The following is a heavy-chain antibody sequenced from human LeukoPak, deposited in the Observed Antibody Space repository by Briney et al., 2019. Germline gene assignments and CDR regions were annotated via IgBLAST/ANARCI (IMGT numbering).Heavy chain of an antibody. Sequence: GGSLRLSCAASGFTVSNYWMSWVRQAPGKGLEWVANIKQDGSDEYYVDSVKGRFTISRDNAKNLVYLQMNSLRAEDTAVYYCARFRRYDSGASEPRLDYWGQGTLVTVSS. CDR2: IKQDGSDE. D-gene: IGHD3-22*01. CDR1: GFTVSNYW. CDR3: ARFRRYDSGASEPRLDY. V-gene: IGHV3-7*05. J-gene: IGHJ4*02.